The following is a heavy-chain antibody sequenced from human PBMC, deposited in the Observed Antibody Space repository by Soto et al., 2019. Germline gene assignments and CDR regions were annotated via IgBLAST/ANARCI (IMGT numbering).Heavy chain of an antibody. V-gene: IGHV4-34*01. J-gene: IGHJ6*02. D-gene: IGHD1-26*01. CDR1: GGSFSGYY. Sequence: PSETLSLTCAVYGGSFSGYYWSWIRQPPGKGLEWIGEINHNGSTNYNPSLKSRVTISVDTSKNQFSLKLSSVTAADTAVYYCARVGARGGYYYYYGMDVWGQGTTVTVSS. CDR3: ARVGARGGYYYYYGMDV. CDR2: INHNGST.